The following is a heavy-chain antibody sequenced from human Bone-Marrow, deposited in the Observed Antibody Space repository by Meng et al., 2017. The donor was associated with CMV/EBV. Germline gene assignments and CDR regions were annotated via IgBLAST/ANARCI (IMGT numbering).Heavy chain of an antibody. V-gene: IGHV1-69*02. J-gene: IGHJ6*02. CDR3: ATSSGYCSSTSCYSVVEYGMDV. CDR2: IIPILGIA. Sequence: SVKVSCKASGGTFSSYTISWVRQAPGQGLEWMGRIIPILGIANYAQKFQGRVTITADKSTSTAYMELSSLRSEDTAVYYCATSSGYCSSTSCYSVVEYGMDVWGQGTTVTVSS. CDR1: GGTFSSYT. D-gene: IGHD2-2*01.